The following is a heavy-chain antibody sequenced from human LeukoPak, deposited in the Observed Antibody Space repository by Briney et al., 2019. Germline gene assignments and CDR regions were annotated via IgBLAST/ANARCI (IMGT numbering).Heavy chain of an antibody. D-gene: IGHD1-14*01. CDR3: ARDSGITRTTDY. CDR1: GGSISSGSYY. V-gene: IGHV4-61*02. Sequence: SETLSLTCTVSGGSISSGSYYWSWIRQPAWKGLEWIGRIYTSGSTNYNPSLKSRVTISVDTSKNQFSLKLSSVTAADTAVYYCARDSGITRTTDYWGQGDLVTVSS. J-gene: IGHJ4*02. CDR2: IYTSGST.